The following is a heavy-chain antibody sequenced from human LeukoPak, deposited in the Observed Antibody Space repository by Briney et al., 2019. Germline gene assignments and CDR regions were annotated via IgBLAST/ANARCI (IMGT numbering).Heavy chain of an antibody. D-gene: IGHD2-15*01. CDR2: IYYSGTT. J-gene: IGHJ4*02. CDR1: GGSFSGYY. CDR3: ARRGRHSQFDY. V-gene: IGHV4-34*01. Sequence: SETLSLTCAVYGGSFSGYYWSWISQPPGKGLEWIGSIYYSGTTYYNPSLKRRVTISVDTSKNQFSLKLSSVTAADTAVYYCARRGRHSQFDYWGQGTLVTVSS.